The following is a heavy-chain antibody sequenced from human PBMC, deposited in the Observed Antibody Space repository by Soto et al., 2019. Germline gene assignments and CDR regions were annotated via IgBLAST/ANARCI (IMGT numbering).Heavy chain of an antibody. CDR1: GYSISSSNW. J-gene: IGHJ6*03. Sequence: QVQLQESGPGLVKPSDTLSLTCAVSGYSISSSNWWGWIRQPPGKGLEWIGYIYYSGSTYYNPSLKSRVTMSVDTSKNQFSLKLSSVTAVDTAVYYCARISGEGYYYYYMDVWGKGTTVTVSS. D-gene: IGHD3-10*01. V-gene: IGHV4-28*01. CDR3: ARISGEGYYYYYMDV. CDR2: IYYSGST.